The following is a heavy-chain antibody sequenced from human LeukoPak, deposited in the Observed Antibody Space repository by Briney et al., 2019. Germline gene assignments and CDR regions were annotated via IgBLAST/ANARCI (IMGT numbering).Heavy chain of an antibody. CDR1: GGSISNYY. CDR3: ARGGGGYCSSTSCYIDY. CDR2: IYYSGST. Sequence: SETLSLTCTVSGGSISNYYWSWARQPPGKGLEWLGYIYYSGSTNYNPSLKSRVTISVDTSKNQFSLKLSSVPAADTAVYYCARGGGGYCSSTSCYIDYWGQGTLVTVSS. D-gene: IGHD2-2*01. V-gene: IGHV4-59*08. J-gene: IGHJ4*02.